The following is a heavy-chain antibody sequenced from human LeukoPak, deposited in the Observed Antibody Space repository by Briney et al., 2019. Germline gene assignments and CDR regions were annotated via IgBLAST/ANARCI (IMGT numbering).Heavy chain of an antibody. V-gene: IGHV1-69*13. CDR1: GGTFSSYA. CDR2: IIPIFGTA. Sequence: SVKVSCKASGGTFSSYAISWVRQAPGQGLEWMGGIIPIFGTANYAQKFQGRVTITADESTSTAYMELSSLRSEDTAVYYCARYKWELHAFDIWGQGTMVTVSS. J-gene: IGHJ3*02. D-gene: IGHD1-26*01. CDR3: ARYKWELHAFDI.